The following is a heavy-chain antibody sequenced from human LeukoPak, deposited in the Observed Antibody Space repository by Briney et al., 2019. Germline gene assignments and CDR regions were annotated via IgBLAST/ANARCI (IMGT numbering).Heavy chain of an antibody. Sequence: ASVKVSCKASGYTFTGYYMHWVRQAPGQGLEWMGWINPNSGGTNYAQKFQGRVTMTRDTSISTAYMELSRLRSDDTAVYYCARAQWLPPNWFDPWGQGTLVTVSS. D-gene: IGHD6-19*01. CDR1: GYTFTGYY. J-gene: IGHJ5*02. CDR3: ARAQWLPPNWFDP. CDR2: INPNSGGT. V-gene: IGHV1-2*02.